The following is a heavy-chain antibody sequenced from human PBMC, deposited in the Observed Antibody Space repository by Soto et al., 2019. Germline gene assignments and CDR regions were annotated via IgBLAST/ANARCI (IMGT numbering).Heavy chain of an antibody. CDR2: IFYSGST. J-gene: IGHJ5*02. CDR1: GDSITRSNFY. V-gene: IGHV4-39*01. D-gene: IGHD3-22*01. CDR3: ARHKTTMLTVVSSFDP. Sequence: PSETLSLTCTVSGDSITRSNFYWGWIRQPPGEGLEWLGSIFYSGSTFYNPALKRRVTFSVDTAKNQFSLKLSSVTAADTAVYYCARHKTTMLTVVSSFDPWGQGTRVTVSS.